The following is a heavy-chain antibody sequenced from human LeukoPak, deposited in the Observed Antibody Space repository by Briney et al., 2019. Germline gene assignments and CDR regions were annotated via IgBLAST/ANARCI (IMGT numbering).Heavy chain of an antibody. D-gene: IGHD5-18*01. CDR2: ISVSATTI. J-gene: IGHJ3*02. Sequence: QPGVTLRLSCAASAFTISTYDMNWVRQAPGKGLKWVSYISVSATTIDYADSVKGRFTISRDNAKNSLYLQMTSLRAEDTAVYYCAIERYSYVADAFDIWGQGTMVTVSS. V-gene: IGHV3-48*03. CDR3: AIERYSYVADAFDI. CDR1: AFTISTYD.